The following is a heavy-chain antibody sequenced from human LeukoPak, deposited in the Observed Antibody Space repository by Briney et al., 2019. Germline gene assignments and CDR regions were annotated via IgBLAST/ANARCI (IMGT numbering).Heavy chain of an antibody. J-gene: IGHJ4*02. D-gene: IGHD3-3*01. V-gene: IGHV4-31*03. CDR2: IYYSGST. Sequence: SETLSLTCTVSGGSISSGGYYWSWIRQHPGKGLEWIGYIYYSGSTYYNPSLKSRVTISVDTSKNQFSLTLSSVTAADTAVYYCARRYDFWSGPIFDYWGQGTPVTVSS. CDR3: ARRYDFWSGPIFDY. CDR1: GGSISSGGYY.